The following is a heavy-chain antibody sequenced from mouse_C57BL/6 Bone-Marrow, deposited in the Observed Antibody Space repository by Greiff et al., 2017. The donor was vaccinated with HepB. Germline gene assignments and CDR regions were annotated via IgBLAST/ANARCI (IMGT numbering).Heavy chain of an antibody. CDR2: SRNKANDYTT. J-gene: IGHJ4*01. CDR3: ARGYGSSPYYAMDD. CDR1: GFTFSDFY. Sequence: EVQVVESGGGLVQSGRSLRLSCATSGFTFSDFYMEWVRQAPGKGLEWIAASRNKANDYTTEYSASVKGRFIVSRDTSQSILYLQMNALRAEDTAIYYCARGYGSSPYYAMDDWGQGTSVTVSS. D-gene: IGHD1-1*01. V-gene: IGHV7-1*01.